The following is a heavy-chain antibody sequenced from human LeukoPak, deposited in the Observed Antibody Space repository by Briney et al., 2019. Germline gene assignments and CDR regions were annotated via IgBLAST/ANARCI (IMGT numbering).Heavy chain of an antibody. Sequence: ASVKVSCKASGCTFTGYYMHWVRQAPGQGLEWMGWINPNSGGTNYAQKFQGRVTMTRDTSISTAYMELSRLRSDDTAVYYCASPYYYGSGFDYWGQGTLVTVSS. V-gene: IGHV1-2*02. CDR2: INPNSGGT. CDR1: GCTFTGYY. CDR3: ASPYYYGSGFDY. D-gene: IGHD3-10*01. J-gene: IGHJ4*02.